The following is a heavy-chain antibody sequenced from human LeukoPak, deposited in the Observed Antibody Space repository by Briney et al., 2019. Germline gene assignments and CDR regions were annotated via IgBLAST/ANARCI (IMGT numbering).Heavy chain of an antibody. CDR3: ARDWSSGYYDAFDI. D-gene: IGHD3-22*01. Sequence: SETLSLTCSVSGDSISTYPWSWLRQPAGKGLEWIGRIYSSGSTNYNPSLKSRVTMSVDTSKNQFSLKLSSVTAADTAVYYCARDWSSGYYDAFDIWGQGTMVTVSS. V-gene: IGHV4-4*07. CDR1: GDSISTYP. J-gene: IGHJ3*02. CDR2: IYSSGST.